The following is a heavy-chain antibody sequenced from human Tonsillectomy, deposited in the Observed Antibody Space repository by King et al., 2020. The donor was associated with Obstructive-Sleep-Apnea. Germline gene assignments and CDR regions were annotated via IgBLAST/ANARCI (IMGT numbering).Heavy chain of an antibody. CDR3: ARVRLNRVGLHQGLPWFDP. J-gene: IGHJ5*02. Sequence: QLQESGPGLVKPSETLSLTCTVSGYSISSGYYCGWIRQPPGKGLEWIGSIYHSGSTYYNPSLKSRVTISVDKSKNQLSLKLSSVTAADTAVYYCARVRLNRVGLHQGLPWFDPWGQGTLVTVSS. CDR1: GYSISSGYY. V-gene: IGHV4-38-2*02. D-gene: IGHD4-11*01. CDR2: IYHSGST.